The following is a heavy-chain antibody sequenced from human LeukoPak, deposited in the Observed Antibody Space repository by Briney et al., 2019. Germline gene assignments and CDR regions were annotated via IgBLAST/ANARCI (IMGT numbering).Heavy chain of an antibody. CDR1: GGTFISYA. Sequence: SVKVSCKASGGTFISYAISWVRQAPGQGLEWMGGTIPIFGTANYAQKFQGRVTITADESTSTAYMELSSLRSEDTAVYYCASGDSSGYGWFDPWGQGTLVTVSS. D-gene: IGHD3-22*01. CDR3: ASGDSSGYGWFDP. J-gene: IGHJ5*02. V-gene: IGHV1-69*13. CDR2: TIPIFGTA.